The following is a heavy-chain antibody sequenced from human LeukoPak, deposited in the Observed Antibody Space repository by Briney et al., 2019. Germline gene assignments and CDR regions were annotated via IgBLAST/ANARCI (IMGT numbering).Heavy chain of an antibody. D-gene: IGHD6-25*01. V-gene: IGHV1-2*02. CDR2: INLDSGGT. CDR1: GYTFTDYL. J-gene: IGHJ4*02. CDR3: ARDLSTSATREFDY. Sequence: GASVKVSCKTSGYTFTDYLMHWVRQAPGQGLEWMGWINLDSGGTKYSQRLQGRVTMTRDTSISTAYMDLSRLRSDDTAVYYCARDLSTSATREFDYWGQGTLVTVSS.